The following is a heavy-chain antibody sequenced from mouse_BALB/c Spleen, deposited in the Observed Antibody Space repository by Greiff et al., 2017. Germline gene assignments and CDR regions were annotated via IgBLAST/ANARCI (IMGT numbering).Heavy chain of an antibody. CDR1: GFSLSRYS. Sequence: QVQLKESGPGLVAPSQSLSITCTVSGFSLSRYSVHWVRQPPGKGLEWLGMIWGGGSTDYNSALKSRLSISKDNSKSQVFLKMNSLQTDDTAMYYCARNSAYYRYDGAWFAYWGQGTLVTVSA. V-gene: IGHV2-6-4*01. D-gene: IGHD2-14*01. J-gene: IGHJ3*01. CDR2: IWGGGST. CDR3: ARNSAYYRYDGAWFAY.